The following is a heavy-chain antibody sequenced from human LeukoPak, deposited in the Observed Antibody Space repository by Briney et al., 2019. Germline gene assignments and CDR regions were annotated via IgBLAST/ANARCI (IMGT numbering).Heavy chain of an antibody. CDR3: ARVGGYCSGGSCYGYSYGYDYYYMDV. Sequence: SETLSLTCTVSGGSISSYYWSWIRQPPGKGLEWIGYIYYSGSTNYNPSLKSRVTISVDTSKNQFSLKLSSVTAADMAVYYCARVGGYCSGGSCYGYSYGYDYYYMDVWGKGTTVTVSS. CDR2: IYYSGST. CDR1: GGSISSYY. J-gene: IGHJ6*03. V-gene: IGHV4-59*01. D-gene: IGHD2-15*01.